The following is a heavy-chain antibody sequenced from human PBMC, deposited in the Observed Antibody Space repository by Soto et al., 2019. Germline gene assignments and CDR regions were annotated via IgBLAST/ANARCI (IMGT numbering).Heavy chain of an antibody. J-gene: IGHJ6*02. Sequence: SETLSLTCSVSGGSIDNNYGGWLRQPPGKGLEWIGYIHYSGSTYYNPSLKSRVTISVDTSKNQFSLKLSSVTAADTAVYYCARDSIPSTKVTFYYYYCGMDVWGQGTTVTVS. V-gene: IGHV4-59*12. D-gene: IGHD5-18*01. CDR3: ARDSIPSTKVTFYYYYCGMDV. CDR2: IHYSGST. CDR1: GGSIDNNY.